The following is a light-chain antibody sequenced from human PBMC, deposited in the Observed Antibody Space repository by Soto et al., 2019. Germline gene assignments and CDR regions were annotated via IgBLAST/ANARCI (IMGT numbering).Light chain of an antibody. CDR2: KDN. J-gene: IGLJ2*01. CDR3: QSYDGNNVL. V-gene: IGLV6-57*04. Sequence: NFMLTQPHSESESPGKTVTISCTRSSGSIASNYVQWYQQRPGSAPTTVIYKDNQRPSGVPDRFSGSIDSSSNSASLTISGLKTEDEADYYCQSYDGNNVLFGGRTKVTVL. CDR1: SGSIASNY.